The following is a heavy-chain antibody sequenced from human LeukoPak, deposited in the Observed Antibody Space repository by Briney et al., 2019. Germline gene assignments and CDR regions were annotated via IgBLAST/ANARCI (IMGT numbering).Heavy chain of an antibody. V-gene: IGHV3-21*03. CDR2: ISVRSKR. J-gene: IGHJ4*02. Sequence: GGSLALSCAASGYTFSDFSVNCVREPPGKALECVSSISVRSKRYYADSARGRFTICRDDARDSLFLQMNRLTDEDTAVYFCVRLRRNSDRSSYYYYYDYWGQGTLVTVSS. CDR1: GYTFSDFS. CDR3: VRLRRNSDRSSYYYYYDY. D-gene: IGHD3-22*01.